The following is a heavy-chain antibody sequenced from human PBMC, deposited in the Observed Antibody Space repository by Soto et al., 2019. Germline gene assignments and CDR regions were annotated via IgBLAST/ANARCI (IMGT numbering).Heavy chain of an antibody. CDR3: ARDTPGGENYFDY. CDR1: GGTFSSYA. V-gene: IGHV1-69*13. J-gene: IGHJ4*02. Sequence: SVKVSCKASGGTFSSYAISWVRQAPGQGLEWMGGIIPIFGTANYAQKFRGRVTITADESTSTAYMELSSLRSEDTSVYYCARDTPGGENYFDYWGQGTLVTVSS. D-gene: IGHD3-16*01. CDR2: IIPIFGTA.